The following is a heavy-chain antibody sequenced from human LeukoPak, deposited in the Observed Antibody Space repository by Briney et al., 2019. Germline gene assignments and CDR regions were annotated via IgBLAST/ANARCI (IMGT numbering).Heavy chain of an antibody. J-gene: IGHJ4*02. V-gene: IGHV3-23*01. D-gene: IGHD3-10*01. CDR2: ISASGGST. CDR3: ARSGSGSNFLEY. Sequence: GGSLRLSCAASGFTFSSYAMNWVRQAPGKGLGWVSGISASGGSTYNADPVKGRFTISRDNSKNTLSLQMNSLRDEDTAVYYCARSGSGSNFLEYWGQGTLVTVSS. CDR1: GFTFSSYA.